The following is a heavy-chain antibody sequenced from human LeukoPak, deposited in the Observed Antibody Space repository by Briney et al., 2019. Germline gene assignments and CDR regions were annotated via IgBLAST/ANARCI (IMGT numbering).Heavy chain of an antibody. J-gene: IGHJ4*02. D-gene: IGHD3-22*01. CDR2: IYYSGST. V-gene: IGHV4-31*03. Sequence: SETLSLTCTVSGGSISSGGYYWSWIRQHPGKGLEWIGYIYYSGSTYYNPSLKSRVTISVDTSKNQFSLKLSSVTAADTAVYYCARDSYDSSGYYRYLDYWGQGTLVTVSS. CDR1: GGSISSGGYY. CDR3: ARDSYDSSGYYRYLDY.